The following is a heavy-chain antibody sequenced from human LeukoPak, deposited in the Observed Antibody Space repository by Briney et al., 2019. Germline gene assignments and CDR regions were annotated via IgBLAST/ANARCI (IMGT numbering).Heavy chain of an antibody. V-gene: IGHV1-2*02. Sequence: GASVKVSCKASGGTFSSYAISWVRQAPGQGLEWMGWINPNSGGTNYAQKFQGRVTMTRDTSISTAYMELSRLRSDDTAVYYCARAPRLTIFYSYWGQGTLVTVSS. CDR1: GGTFSSYA. J-gene: IGHJ4*02. CDR2: INPNSGGT. CDR3: ARAPRLTIFYSY. D-gene: IGHD3-3*01.